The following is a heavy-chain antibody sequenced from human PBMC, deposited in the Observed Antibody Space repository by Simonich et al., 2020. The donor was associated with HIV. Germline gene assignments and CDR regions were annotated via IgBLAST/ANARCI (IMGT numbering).Heavy chain of an antibody. V-gene: IGHV4-34*01. CDR3: ARGLRASYYPDY. J-gene: IGHJ4*02. CDR1: GGSFSGYY. CDR2: NNHRRST. D-gene: IGHD3-10*01. Sequence: QVQLQQWGAGLLKPSETLSLTCAVDGGSFSGYYWNRIRQPPGKGLEGVGDNNHRRSTNYNPSLKSRVTISVDTSKNQFSLKLSSVTAAATAVYDCARGLRASYYPDYWGQGTLVTVSS.